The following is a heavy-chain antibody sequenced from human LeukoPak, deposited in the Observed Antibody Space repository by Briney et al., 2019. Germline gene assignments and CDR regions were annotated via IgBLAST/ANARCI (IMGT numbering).Heavy chain of an antibody. D-gene: IGHD3-16*01. CDR3: TRGAGWLIDY. CDR1: DDSISDYY. J-gene: IGHJ4*02. Sequence: PSETLSLTCTVSDDSISDYYRGWIRQPPGKGLEWIGYFHNSGTSTYNPSLRSRVTISADTSKNQFSLKLNSLTTADTAVYYCTRGAGWLIDYWGQGILVTVSS. V-gene: IGHV4-59*01. CDR2: FHNSGTS.